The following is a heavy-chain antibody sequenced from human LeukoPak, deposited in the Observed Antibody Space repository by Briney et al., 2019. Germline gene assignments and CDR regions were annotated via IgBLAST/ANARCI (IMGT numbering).Heavy chain of an antibody. CDR2: TYYRSKWYN. V-gene: IGHV6-1*01. CDR3: ARAAYSSSSFVY. J-gene: IGHJ4*02. Sequence: SQTLSLTCAISGDSVSSNSVVWNWIRQSPSRGLEWLRRTYYRSKWYNDYAVSVKSRITINPDTSKNQFSLQLNSVTPEDTAVYYCARAAYSSSSFVYWGQGTLVTVSS. CDR1: GDSVSSNSVV. D-gene: IGHD6-6*01.